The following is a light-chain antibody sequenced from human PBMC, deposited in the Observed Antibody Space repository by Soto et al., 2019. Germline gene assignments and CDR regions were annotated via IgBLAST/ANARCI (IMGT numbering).Light chain of an antibody. J-gene: IGKJ4*01. CDR3: QQYGRARLT. CDR1: QSVTSY. V-gene: IGKV3-20*01. CDR2: GAS. Sequence: IVLRQSPGTLSLSPGERATLSCRASQSVTSYLAWYQQKPGQAPRLLIYGASFRATDVPDRFTGGGSGTDFTLTISRLEPEDYAVYYCQQYGRARLTFGGGTKVEIK.